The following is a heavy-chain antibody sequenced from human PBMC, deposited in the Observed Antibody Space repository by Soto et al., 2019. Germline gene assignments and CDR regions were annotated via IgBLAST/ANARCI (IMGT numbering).Heavy chain of an antibody. CDR2: ISYDGSNK. Sequence: GGSLRLSCAASGFTFSSYAMHWVRQAPGKGLEWVAVISYDGSNKYYADSVKGRFTISRDNSKNTLYLQMNSLRAEDTAVYYCARAHSSGWYYFDYWGRGTLVTVSS. CDR1: GFTFSSYA. D-gene: IGHD6-19*01. J-gene: IGHJ4*02. CDR3: ARAHSSGWYYFDY. V-gene: IGHV3-30-3*01.